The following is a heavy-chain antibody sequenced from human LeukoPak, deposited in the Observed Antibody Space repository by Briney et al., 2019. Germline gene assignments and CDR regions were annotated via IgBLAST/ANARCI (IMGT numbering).Heavy chain of an antibody. V-gene: IGHV4-59*01. CDR2: IYYSGST. D-gene: IGHD2-2*01. J-gene: IGHJ4*02. CDR1: GGSISSYY. Sequence: SETLSLTCTVSGGSISSYYWSWIRHPPGKGLEWIGYIYYSGSTNYNPSLKSRVTISVDTSKNQFSLKLSSVTAADTAVYYCARSYCSSTSCYAGFDYWGQGTLVTVSS. CDR3: ARSYCSSTSCYAGFDY.